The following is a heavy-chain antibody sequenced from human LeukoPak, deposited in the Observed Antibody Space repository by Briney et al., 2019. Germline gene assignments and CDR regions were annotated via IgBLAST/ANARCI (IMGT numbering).Heavy chain of an antibody. D-gene: IGHD3-10*01. J-gene: IGHJ5*02. Sequence: GGSLRLSCAASGFTFSSNTMTWVRQVSGKGLEWVSSIRGGGSDTHYAGTVRGRFTISRDNSKNTLYLQMNSLRAEDTAVYYCARDSVGSFRFDPWGQGTLVTVSS. CDR3: ARDSVGSFRFDP. CDR1: GFTFSSNT. CDR2: IRGGGSDT. V-gene: IGHV3-23*01.